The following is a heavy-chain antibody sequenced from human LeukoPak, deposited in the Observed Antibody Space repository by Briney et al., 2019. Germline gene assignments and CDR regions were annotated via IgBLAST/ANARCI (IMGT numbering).Heavy chain of an antibody. J-gene: IGHJ4*02. CDR3: ARAYGDYPYYFDY. CDR1: GFTVSSNY. Sequence: GGSLRLSCAASGFTVSSNYMSWVRQAPGKGLEWVSVIYSGGSTYYADSVKGRFTISGDNSKNTLYLQMNSLRAEDTAVYYCARAYGDYPYYFDYWGQGTLVTVSS. CDR2: IYSGGST. D-gene: IGHD4-17*01. V-gene: IGHV3-53*01.